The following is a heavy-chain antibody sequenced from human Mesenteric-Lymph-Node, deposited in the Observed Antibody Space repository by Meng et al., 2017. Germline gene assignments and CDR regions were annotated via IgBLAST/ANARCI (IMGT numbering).Heavy chain of an antibody. V-gene: IGHV1-2*02. CDR1: GYTFSDYY. CDR3: VREEYYFESSGYKDWFDP. D-gene: IGHD3-22*01. CDR2: IKPDTGGT. Sequence: SVKVSCKASGYTFSDYYIHWVRQAPGQGLEWLGWIKPDTGGTNYAQEFQDRVTMTRDTSISTAYMDLSRLTSDDTAVYFCVREEYYFESSGYKDWFDPWGQGTLVTVSS. J-gene: IGHJ5*02.